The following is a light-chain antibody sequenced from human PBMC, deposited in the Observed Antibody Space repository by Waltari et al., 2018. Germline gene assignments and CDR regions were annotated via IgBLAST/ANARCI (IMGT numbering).Light chain of an antibody. CDR3: QQCYSTPYT. V-gene: IGKV4-1*01. Sequence: DIVMTQSPDSLAVSLGERVTINCRSSQNILYNSDNKNYLAWFQQKPGQPPKLLIYWASTRESGVPDRFSGSGSGTEFTLTISSLQAADVAVYYCQQCYSTPYTFGQGTKLEIK. CDR2: WAS. J-gene: IGKJ2*01. CDR1: QNILYNSDNKNY.